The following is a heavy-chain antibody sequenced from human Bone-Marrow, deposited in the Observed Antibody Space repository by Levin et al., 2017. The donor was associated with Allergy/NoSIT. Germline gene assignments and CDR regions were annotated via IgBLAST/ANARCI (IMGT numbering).Heavy chain of an antibody. Sequence: AGGSLRLSCAASGFTFSSYSMNWVRQAPGKGLEWVSSISSSSSYIYYADSVKGRFTISRDNAKNSLYLQMNSLRAEDTAVYYCARDGRGNSGFDYWGQGTLVTVSS. V-gene: IGHV3-21*01. CDR3: ARDGRGNSGFDY. J-gene: IGHJ4*02. D-gene: IGHD4-23*01. CDR2: ISSSSSYI. CDR1: GFTFSSYS.